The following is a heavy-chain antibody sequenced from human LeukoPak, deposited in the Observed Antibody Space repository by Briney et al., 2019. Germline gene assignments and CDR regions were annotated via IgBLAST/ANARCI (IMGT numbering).Heavy chain of an antibody. D-gene: IGHD3-9*01. CDR2: IYYSGST. Sequence: SQTLSLTCTVSGVSISSGGYYWSWIRQHPGKGLEWIGYIYYSGSTYYNPSLKSRVTISVDTSKNQFSLKLSSVTAADTAVYYCARGVKTYYDILTGYHYYFDYWGQGTLVTVSS. V-gene: IGHV4-31*03. CDR3: ARGVKTYYDILTGYHYYFDY. CDR1: GVSISSGGYY. J-gene: IGHJ4*02.